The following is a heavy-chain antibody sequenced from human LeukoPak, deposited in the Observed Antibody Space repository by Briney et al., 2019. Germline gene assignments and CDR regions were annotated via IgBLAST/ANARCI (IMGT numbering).Heavy chain of an antibody. D-gene: IGHD7-27*01. J-gene: IGHJ3*02. CDR3: ARDGVVGTGIAFDI. Sequence: GASVKVSCKGSGYSFITYDMYWVRQAPGQRLEWMGWIIPGNGKTKYSQEFQGRVSITRDTSATTVYMDLSSLRSEDTAVYYCARDGVVGTGIAFDIWGQGTMVTVSS. CDR2: IIPGNGKT. CDR1: GYSFITYD. V-gene: IGHV1-3*01.